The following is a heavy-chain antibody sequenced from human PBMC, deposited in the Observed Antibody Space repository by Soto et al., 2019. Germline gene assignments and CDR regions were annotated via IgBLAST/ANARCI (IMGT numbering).Heavy chain of an antibody. Sequence: ASVKVSCKASGYTFTGYYMHWVRQAPGQGLEWMGWINPNSGGTNYAQKFQGWVTMTRDTSISTAYMELSRLRSDDTAVYYCARSETQSPGAFDIWGQGTMVTVSS. CDR3: ARSETQSPGAFDI. J-gene: IGHJ3*02. CDR2: INPNSGGT. CDR1: GYTFTGYY. V-gene: IGHV1-2*04.